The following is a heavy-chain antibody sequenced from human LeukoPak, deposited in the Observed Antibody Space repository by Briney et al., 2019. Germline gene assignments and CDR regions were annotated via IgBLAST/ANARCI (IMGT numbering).Heavy chain of an antibody. CDR1: GGSISSSIYY. Sequence: SETLSLTCIVSGGSISSSIYYWAWVRQPPGKGLEWIGTVFYNGATQYSPSLRSRVTISIDTSKNQFSLKLSSVTAADTAVYYCARGFGIAATYWGQGTLVTVSS. J-gene: IGHJ4*02. CDR3: ARGFGIAATY. D-gene: IGHD6-13*01. V-gene: IGHV4-39*07. CDR2: VFYNGAT.